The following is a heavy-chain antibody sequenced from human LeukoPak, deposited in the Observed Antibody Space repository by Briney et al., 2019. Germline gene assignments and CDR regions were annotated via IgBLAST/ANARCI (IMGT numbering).Heavy chain of an antibody. Sequence: GGSLRLSCAASGFTFSSYGMHWVRQAPGKGLEWVAVIWYDGSNKYYADSVKGRFTISRDNAKNSLYLQMNSLRAEDTAVYYCARDPWSGYSYYFDYWGQGTLVTVSS. J-gene: IGHJ4*02. D-gene: IGHD3-3*01. V-gene: IGHV3-33*01. CDR1: GFTFSSYG. CDR2: IWYDGSNK. CDR3: ARDPWSGYSYYFDY.